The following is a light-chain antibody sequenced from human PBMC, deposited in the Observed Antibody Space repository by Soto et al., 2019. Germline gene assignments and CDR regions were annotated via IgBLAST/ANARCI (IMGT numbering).Light chain of an antibody. CDR3: QQYNNWPPIT. V-gene: IGKV3-15*01. CDR1: QSVSSN. J-gene: IGKJ5*01. Sequence: EMTQSPTTLSVSPVERATLSCRVSQSVSSNLAWYQQKPGQAPRLLIYGASTRATGIPARFSGSGSGTEFTLTISSLQSEDFAVYYCQQYNNWPPITFGQGTRLEIK. CDR2: GAS.